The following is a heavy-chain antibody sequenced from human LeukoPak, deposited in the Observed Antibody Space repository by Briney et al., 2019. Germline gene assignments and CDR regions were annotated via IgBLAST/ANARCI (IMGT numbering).Heavy chain of an antibody. CDR1: GFTFRNYW. Sequence: GGSLRLSCAASGFTFRNYWTSWVRQAPGRGLDWVATIKQDGILKHYVDSVKGRFTISRDNAANSLYLQMDSLRVEDTAVYYCARLGGETTRFDLWGQGALVTVSS. CDR3: ARLGGETTRFDL. V-gene: IGHV3-7*01. D-gene: IGHD3-16*01. CDR2: IKQDGILK. J-gene: IGHJ5*02.